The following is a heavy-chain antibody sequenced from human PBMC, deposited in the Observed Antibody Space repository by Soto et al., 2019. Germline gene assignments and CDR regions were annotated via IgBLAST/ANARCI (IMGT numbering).Heavy chain of an antibody. CDR1: GFTFSSYG. CDR3: AKEIWFGELPILDTSEDDYYGGMDV. CDR2: ISYDGSNK. D-gene: IGHD3-10*01. Sequence: QVQLVESGGGVVQPGRSLRLSCAASGFTFSSYGRHWVRQAPGKGLEWVAVISYDGSNKYYADSVKGRFTISRDNSKNTLYLQMNSVRAEDTAVYDCAKEIWFGELPILDTSEDDYYGGMDVWGQGTTVTVSS. J-gene: IGHJ6*02. V-gene: IGHV3-30*18.